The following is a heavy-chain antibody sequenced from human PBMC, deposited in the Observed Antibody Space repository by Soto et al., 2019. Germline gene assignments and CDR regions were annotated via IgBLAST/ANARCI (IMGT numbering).Heavy chain of an antibody. D-gene: IGHD6-13*01. J-gene: IGHJ3*02. Sequence: ASVKVSCKASGYTFTSYDINCVRQATRQGLEWMGWMNPNSGNTGYAQKFQGRVTMTRNTSISTAYMELSSLRSEDTAVYYCARVPGYSSSWYLTAASDAFDIWGQGTMVTVSS. CDR1: GYTFTSYD. CDR2: MNPNSGNT. CDR3: ARVPGYSSSWYLTAASDAFDI. V-gene: IGHV1-8*01.